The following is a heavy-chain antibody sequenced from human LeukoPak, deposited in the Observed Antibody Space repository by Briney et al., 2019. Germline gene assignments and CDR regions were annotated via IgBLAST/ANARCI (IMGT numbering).Heavy chain of an antibody. CDR2: IYYSGST. D-gene: IGHD2-2*01. J-gene: IGHJ3*02. V-gene: IGHV4-39*07. Sequence: PSETLSLTCTVSGGSISSSSYYWGWIRQPPGKGLEWIGSIYYSGSTNYNPSLKSRVTISVDTSKNQFSLKLSSVTAADTAVYYCARELGYCSSTSCSARAFDIWGQGTMVTVSS. CDR1: GGSISSSSYY. CDR3: ARELGYCSSTSCSARAFDI.